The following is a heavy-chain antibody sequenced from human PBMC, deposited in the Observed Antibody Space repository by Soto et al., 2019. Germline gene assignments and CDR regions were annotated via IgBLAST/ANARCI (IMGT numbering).Heavy chain of an antibody. D-gene: IGHD3-3*02. Sequence: QTGGSLRLSCAASGFTFSSYGMHWVRQAPGKGLEWVAVISYDGSNKYYADPVKGRFTISRDNSKNTLYLQMNSLRAEDTAVYYCAKTHFWSGTSPPAYYYYYYGMDVWGQGTTVTVSS. V-gene: IGHV3-30*18. CDR1: GFTFSSYG. J-gene: IGHJ6*02. CDR2: ISYDGSNK. CDR3: AKTHFWSGTSPPAYYYYYYGMDV.